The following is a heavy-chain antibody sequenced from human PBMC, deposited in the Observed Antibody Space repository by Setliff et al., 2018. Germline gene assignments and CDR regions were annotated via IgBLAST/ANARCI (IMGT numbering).Heavy chain of an antibody. J-gene: IGHJ4*02. CDR3: ARDMGIVATINYFDY. CDR1: GYTFTSYG. CDR2: IIPILGIA. D-gene: IGHD5-12*01. V-gene: IGHV1-69*10. Sequence: SVKVSCKASGYTFTSYGISWVRQAPGQGLEWMGGIIPILGIANYAQKFQGRVTITRDTSASTAYMELSSLRSEDTAVYYCARDMGIVATINYFDYWGQGTLVTVSS.